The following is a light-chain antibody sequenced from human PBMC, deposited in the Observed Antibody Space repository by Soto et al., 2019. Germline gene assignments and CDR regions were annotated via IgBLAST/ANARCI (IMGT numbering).Light chain of an antibody. Sequence: DIQMTQSPSTLSAYVGDRVTITCRASQSISSWLAWYQQKPGKAPNLLIYDASSLQSGVPSRFSGSGSGTEFSLTISSLQPDDFATDYCQQYNSYSYTFGQGTKLEIK. CDR3: QQYNSYSYT. CDR2: DAS. CDR1: QSISSW. J-gene: IGKJ2*01. V-gene: IGKV1-5*01.